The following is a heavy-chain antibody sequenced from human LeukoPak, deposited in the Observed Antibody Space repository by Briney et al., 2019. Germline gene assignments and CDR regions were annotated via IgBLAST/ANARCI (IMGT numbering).Heavy chain of an antibody. J-gene: IGHJ5*02. V-gene: IGHV4-59*01. CDR2: IYYSGST. D-gene: IGHD4-17*01. CDR1: GGSISNY. Sequence: PSETLSLTCTVSGGSISNYWSWIRQAPGKGLEWIGYIYYSGSTNYNPSLKSRVTISVDTSKNQFSLKLRSVTAADTAVYYCARDKGDYGDYYWFDPWGQGTLVTVSS. CDR3: ARDKGDYGDYYWFDP.